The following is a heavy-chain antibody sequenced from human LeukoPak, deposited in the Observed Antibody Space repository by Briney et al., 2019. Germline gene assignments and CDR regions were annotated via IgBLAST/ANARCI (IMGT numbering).Heavy chain of an antibody. Sequence: SQTLSLTCAVSGGSISSGGYSWSWIRQPPGTGLEWIGYIYHSGSPYYNPSLKSRVTISVDRSKNQFSLKLSSVTAADTAVYYCASGGYSQQWPYWGQGTLVTVSS. V-gene: IGHV4-30-2*01. CDR2: IYHSGSP. J-gene: IGHJ4*02. CDR1: GGSISSGGYS. D-gene: IGHD6-19*01. CDR3: ASGGYSQQWPY.